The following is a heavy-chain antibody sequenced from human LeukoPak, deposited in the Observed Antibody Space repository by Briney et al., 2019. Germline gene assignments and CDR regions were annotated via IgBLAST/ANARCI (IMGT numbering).Heavy chain of an antibody. CDR3: SDGGDFDY. V-gene: IGHV3-30*04. CDR2: ISYDGSNK. J-gene: IGHJ4*02. Sequence: GGSLRLSCTASGFTFSSYAMHWVRQAPGKGLEWVAAISYDGSNKYYADSVKDRFTISRDNSKNTLYLQMNSMRAEDTAVYYCSDGGDFDYWGQGTLVTVSS. D-gene: IGHD3-3*01. CDR1: GFTFSSYA.